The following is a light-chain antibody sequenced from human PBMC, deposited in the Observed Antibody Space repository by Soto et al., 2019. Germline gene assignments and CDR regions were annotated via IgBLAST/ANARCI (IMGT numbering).Light chain of an antibody. V-gene: IGKV4-1*01. CDR1: QRVLYSSNNKNY. CDR2: WST. CDR3: QQYYSTPLT. Sequence: DIVMTQSPDSQAVSLGERATINCKSSQRVLYSSNNKNYLAWYQQKPGQPPKLLIYWSTTRESRVPDRFSGSGSGTDFTLTISSLQAEDVAVYYCQQYYSTPLTFGGGTKVEIK. J-gene: IGKJ4*01.